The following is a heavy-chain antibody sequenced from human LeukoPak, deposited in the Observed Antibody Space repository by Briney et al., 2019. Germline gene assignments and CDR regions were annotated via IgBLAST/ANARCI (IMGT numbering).Heavy chain of an antibody. Sequence: GGSLRLSCAASGFTFSNAWMSWVRQAPGKGLEWVGRIKSKTDGGTTDYAASVKGRFTVSRDDSKNTLYLQMNSLKTEGTAVYYCTTEIPPYYYDSSGYYYINWGQGTLVTVSS. V-gene: IGHV3-15*01. D-gene: IGHD3-22*01. CDR2: IKSKTDGGTT. CDR3: TTEIPPYYYDSSGYYYIN. CDR1: GFTFSNAW. J-gene: IGHJ4*02.